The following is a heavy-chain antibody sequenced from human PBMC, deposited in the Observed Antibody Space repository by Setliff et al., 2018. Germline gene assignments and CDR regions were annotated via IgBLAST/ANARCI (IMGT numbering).Heavy chain of an antibody. Sequence: ASVKVSCKASGYIFTSYAINWVRQAPGQGLEWMGSISAYNANTSYAQNLQGRVTMTRDTSTSTAYMELRSLRSDDTAVYYCAREPLWGSHDAFDIWGQGTMVTVSS. CDR2: ISAYNANT. V-gene: IGHV1-18*01. J-gene: IGHJ3*02. CDR3: AREPLWGSHDAFDI. D-gene: IGHD7-27*01. CDR1: GYIFTSYA.